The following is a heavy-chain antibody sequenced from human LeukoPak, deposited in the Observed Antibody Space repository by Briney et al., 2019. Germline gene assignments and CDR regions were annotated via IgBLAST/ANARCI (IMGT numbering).Heavy chain of an antibody. J-gene: IGHJ4*02. V-gene: IGHV1-24*01. CDR2: FDPEDGET. CDR3: ATPGHSGYDPYAHFDY. Sequence: ASVKVSCKVSGYTLTELSMHWVRQAPGKGLEWMGGFDPEDGETIYAQKFQGRVTTTEDTSTDTAYMELSSLRSEDTAVYYCATPGHSGYDPYAHFDYWGQGTLVTVSS. D-gene: IGHD5-12*01. CDR1: GYTLTELS.